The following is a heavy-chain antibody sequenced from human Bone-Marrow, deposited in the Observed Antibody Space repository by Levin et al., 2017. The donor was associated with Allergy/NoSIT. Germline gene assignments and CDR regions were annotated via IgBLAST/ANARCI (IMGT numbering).Heavy chain of an antibody. V-gene: IGHV3-48*02. CDR1: GFIFSRYS. J-gene: IGHJ4*02. CDR3: ARPDCSGTSCYYFFDS. CDR2: ISRSSSTI. Sequence: RSGGSLRLSCAASGFIFSRYSMNWVRQAPGRGLEWVSYISRSSSTISYADSVKGRFTISRDNAKNSLYLQMNSLRDEDTAVYYCARPDCSGTSCYYFFDSWGQGTLVTVSS. D-gene: IGHD2-2*01.